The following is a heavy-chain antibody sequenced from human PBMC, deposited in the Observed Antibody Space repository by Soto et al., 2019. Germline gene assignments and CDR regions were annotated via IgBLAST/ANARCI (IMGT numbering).Heavy chain of an antibody. CDR2: ISYDGSNK. Sequence: GGSLRLSCAASGFTFSSYGMHWVRQAPGKGLEWVAVISYDGSNKYYADSVKGRFTISRDNSKNTLYLQMNSLRAEDTAVYYCAKDPYSSGWYYYGMDVWGQGTTVTVSS. V-gene: IGHV3-30*18. J-gene: IGHJ6*02. D-gene: IGHD6-19*01. CDR1: GFTFSSYG. CDR3: AKDPYSSGWYYYGMDV.